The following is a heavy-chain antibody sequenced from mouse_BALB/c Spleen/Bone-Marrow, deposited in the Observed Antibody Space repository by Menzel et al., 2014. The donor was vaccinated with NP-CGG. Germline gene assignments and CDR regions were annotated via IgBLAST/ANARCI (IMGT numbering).Heavy chain of an antibody. CDR2: ISTYYGDA. Sequence: VQRVESGAELVRPGVSVKISCKGSGYTFTDYAMHWVKQSHAKSLEWIGVISTYYGDASYNQKFKGKATMTVDKSSSTAYMELARLTSEDSAIYYCAIRYGYDGEAVAWFAYWGQGTLVTVSA. CDR3: AIRYGYDGEAVAWFAY. V-gene: IGHV1S137*01. J-gene: IGHJ3*01. D-gene: IGHD2-2*01. CDR1: GYTFTDYA.